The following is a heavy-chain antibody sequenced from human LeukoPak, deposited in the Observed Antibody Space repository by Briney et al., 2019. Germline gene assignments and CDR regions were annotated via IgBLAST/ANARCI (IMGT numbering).Heavy chain of an antibody. CDR3: ARGIQLWSSRGYYFDY. V-gene: IGHV1-2*02. D-gene: IGHD5-18*01. CDR2: INPNSGGT. CDR1: GYTFTGYY. J-gene: IGHJ4*02. Sequence: GASVKVSCKASGYTFTGYYMHWVRQAPGQGLEWMGWINPNSGGTNYAQKFQGRVTMTRDTSISTAYMELSRLRSDDTAVYYCARGIQLWSSRGYYFDYWGQGTLVTVSS.